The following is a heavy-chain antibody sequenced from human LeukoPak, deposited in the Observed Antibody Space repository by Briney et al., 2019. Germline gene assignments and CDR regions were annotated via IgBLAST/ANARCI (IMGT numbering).Heavy chain of an antibody. Sequence: GGSLRLSCAASGFTFSSYSMNWVRQAPGKGLEWVSYISSSSSTIYYADSVKGRFTISRDNAKNSLYLQMNSLRAEDTAVYYCARYSGDGYFDYWGQGTLVTVSS. D-gene: IGHD5-24*01. CDR1: GFTFSSYS. CDR2: ISSSSSTI. V-gene: IGHV3-48*01. J-gene: IGHJ4*02. CDR3: ARYSGDGYFDY.